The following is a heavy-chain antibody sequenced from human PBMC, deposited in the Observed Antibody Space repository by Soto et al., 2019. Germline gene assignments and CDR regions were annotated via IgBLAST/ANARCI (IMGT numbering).Heavy chain of an antibody. CDR3: ARVAARSFDY. CDR1: GGSISSYY. V-gene: IGHV4-59*01. D-gene: IGHD6-6*01. CDR2: IHYSGST. Sequence: SETLSLTCTVSGGSISSYYWSWIRQPPGKGLEWIGYIHYSGSTNQNPSLKSRVTISVDTSKNLFSLKVSSVTAADTAVYYCARVAARSFDYWGQGTLVTVSS. J-gene: IGHJ4*02.